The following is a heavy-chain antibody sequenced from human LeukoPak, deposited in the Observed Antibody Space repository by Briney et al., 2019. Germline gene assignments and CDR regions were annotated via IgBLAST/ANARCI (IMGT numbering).Heavy chain of an antibody. CDR3: ARGQEIVVTGTTFAAYKWFDP. CDR2: IMPIFGTA. J-gene: IGHJ5*02. CDR1: GGTFTNYP. D-gene: IGHD2-15*01. Sequence: SVKVSCKTSGGTFTNYPISWVRQAPGQGLEWMGGIMPIFGTAHYAEKFQARVTITADESTSTVFLELRSLNSEDTAVYYCARGQEIVVTGTTFAAYKWFDPWGQGTLLTVSS. V-gene: IGHV1-69*13.